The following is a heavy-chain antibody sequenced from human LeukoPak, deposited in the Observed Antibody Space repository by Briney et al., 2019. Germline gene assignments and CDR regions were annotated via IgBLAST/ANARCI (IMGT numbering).Heavy chain of an antibody. CDR2: IKQDGSEK. CDR1: GFIFSDYW. CDR3: ARISIAAAGRDF. D-gene: IGHD6-13*01. Sequence: GGSLRLPCAASGFIFSDYWMSWVRQAPGKGLEWVANIKQDGSEKYYVDSMKGRFTISRDNAKNSLYMQMNSLRVEDTAVYYCARISIAAAGRDFWGQGTLVTVSS. J-gene: IGHJ4*02. V-gene: IGHV3-7*01.